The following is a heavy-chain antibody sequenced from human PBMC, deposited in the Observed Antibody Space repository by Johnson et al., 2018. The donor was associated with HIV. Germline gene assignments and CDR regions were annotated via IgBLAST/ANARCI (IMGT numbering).Heavy chain of an antibody. Sequence: QVQLVESGGDLVQPGGSLRLSCAASGFTFSSYAMHWVRQAPGKGLEWVAVISYDGSNKYYADSVKGRFTISRDNSKNTLYLQMNSLRAEDTAVYYCARGSSSWLHDAFDIWGQGTMVTVSS. D-gene: IGHD6-13*01. V-gene: IGHV3-30*14. CDR2: ISYDGSNK. J-gene: IGHJ3*02. CDR3: ARGSSSWLHDAFDI. CDR1: GFTFSSYA.